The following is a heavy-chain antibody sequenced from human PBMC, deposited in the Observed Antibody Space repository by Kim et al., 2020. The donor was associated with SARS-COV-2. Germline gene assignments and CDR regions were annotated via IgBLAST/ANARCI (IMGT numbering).Heavy chain of an antibody. J-gene: IGHJ6*02. D-gene: IGHD3-22*01. CDR3: ARDDGRSSGSRLFYYYGVDV. CDR2: VWHDGINK. Sequence: GGSLRLSCAASEFTFSNHGMHWVRQAPGKGLEWVAYVWHDGINKYYADSVKGRFTISRDNSKNTLYLQMNSLRAEDTAVYYCARDDGRSSGSRLFYYYGVDVWGQGTTVTVSS. V-gene: IGHV3-33*01. CDR1: EFTFSNHG.